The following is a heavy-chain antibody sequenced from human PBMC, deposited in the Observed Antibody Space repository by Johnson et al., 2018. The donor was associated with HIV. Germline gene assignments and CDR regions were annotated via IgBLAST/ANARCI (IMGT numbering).Heavy chain of an antibody. J-gene: IGHJ3*02. D-gene: IGHD2-2*01. CDR3: ARDLYHDAFDI. V-gene: IGHV3-30*04. CDR1: VFTFSSYA. CDR2: ISYDGSNK. Sequence: QVQLVESGGGVVQPGRSLRLSCAASVFTFSSYAMHWVRQAPGKGLEWVAVISYDGSNKYYADSVKGRFTISRDNSKNTLYLQMNSLRAEDTAVYYCARDLYHDAFDIWGQGTMVTVSS.